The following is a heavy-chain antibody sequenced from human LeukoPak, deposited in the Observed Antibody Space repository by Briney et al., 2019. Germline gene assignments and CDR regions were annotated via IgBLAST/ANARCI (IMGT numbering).Heavy chain of an antibody. Sequence: GASVKVSCKASGGTFSSYAISWVRQAPGQGLEWMGGIIPIFGTANYAQKFQGRVTITADESTSTAYMELSSLRSEDTAVYYCARASGPHTYDFWSGYYFDYWGQGTLVTVSS. J-gene: IGHJ4*02. CDR2: IIPIFGTA. V-gene: IGHV1-69*13. CDR3: ARASGPHTYDFWSGYYFDY. D-gene: IGHD3-3*01. CDR1: GGTFSSYA.